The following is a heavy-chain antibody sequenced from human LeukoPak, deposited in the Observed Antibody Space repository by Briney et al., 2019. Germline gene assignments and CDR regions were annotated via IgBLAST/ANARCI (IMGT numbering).Heavy chain of an antibody. D-gene: IGHD3-22*01. V-gene: IGHV4-39*07. Sequence: SETLSLTCTVFGDSITSNSYYWGWIRQPPGKGLEWIGSIYYSGSTNYNPSLKSRVTMSVDTSKNQFSLKLSSVTAADTAVYYCAVRGIVGPIDYWGQGTLVTVSS. CDR1: GDSITSNSYY. J-gene: IGHJ4*02. CDR2: IYYSGST. CDR3: AVRGIVGPIDY.